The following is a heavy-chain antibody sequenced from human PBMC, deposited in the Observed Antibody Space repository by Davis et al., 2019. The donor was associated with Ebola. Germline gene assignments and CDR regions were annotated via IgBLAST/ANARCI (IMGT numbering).Heavy chain of an antibody. Sequence: PGGSLRLSCAASGFTFSDYYMSWIRQAPGKGLEWVSYISSSSSYTNYADSVKGRFTISRDNAKNSLYLQMNSLRAEDTAVYYCARDLGDIVLVLGGMDVWGQGTTVTVSS. J-gene: IGHJ6*02. V-gene: IGHV3-11*06. CDR3: ARDLGDIVLVLGGMDV. CDR1: GFTFSDYY. D-gene: IGHD2-2*01. CDR2: ISSSSSYT.